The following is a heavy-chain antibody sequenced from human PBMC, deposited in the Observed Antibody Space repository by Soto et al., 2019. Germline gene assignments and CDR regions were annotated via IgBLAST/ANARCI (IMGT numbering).Heavy chain of an antibody. CDR2: AHHSGRT. J-gene: IGHJ4*02. Sequence: PSETLSLTCTVSGGSMSSSNWWNWVRQPPGKGLEWIGEAHHSGRTNYNPSLKSRVTISVDRSQNHFSLQLTSVTAADTAVYYCARSEATALDYWGQGTLVTVPS. CDR1: GGSMSSSNW. V-gene: IGHV4-4*02. CDR3: ARSEATALDY.